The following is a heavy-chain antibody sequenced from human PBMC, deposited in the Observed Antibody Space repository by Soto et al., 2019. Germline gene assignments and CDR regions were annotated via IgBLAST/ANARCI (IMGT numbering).Heavy chain of an antibody. CDR1: GFTFSNYG. CDR3: VRGGKTAGAFDI. CDR2: IWDDGNQK. D-gene: IGHD3-16*01. V-gene: IGHV3-33*01. J-gene: IGHJ3*02. Sequence: WGSLRLSCAASGFTFSNYGMHWVRQAPGKGLEWVAVIWDDGNQKYYVDSVKGRFTISRDNSENTMFLQMNSLTAEDTAVYYCVRGGKTAGAFDIWGQGTMVTVPS.